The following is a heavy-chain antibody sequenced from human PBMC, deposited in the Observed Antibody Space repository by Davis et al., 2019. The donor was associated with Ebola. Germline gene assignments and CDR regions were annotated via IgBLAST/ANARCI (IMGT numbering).Heavy chain of an antibody. Sequence: AASVKVSCKASGYSFTGYYMHWVRQAPGQGLEWMGRINPYSGGTNYAQKFQGRVTMTRDTSISTAYMELSRLRSDDTAVYYCARVSLVDAFDIWGQGTMVTVSS. CDR2: INPYSGGT. D-gene: IGHD2-8*02. CDR1: GYSFTGYY. CDR3: ARVSLVDAFDI. V-gene: IGHV1-2*06. J-gene: IGHJ3*02.